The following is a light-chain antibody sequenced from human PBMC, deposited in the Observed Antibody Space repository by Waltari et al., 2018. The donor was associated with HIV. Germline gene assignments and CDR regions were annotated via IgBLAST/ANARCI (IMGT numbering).Light chain of an antibody. CDR1: SSNIGSNP. J-gene: IGLJ2*01. V-gene: IGLV1-44*01. Sequence: QSVLTQPPSASGTPGQRVTFSCSGSSSNIGSNPVDWYQKLPGTAPRLLIYNNNQRPPGVPDRFSGSKSGTSASLAISGLQSEDEADYYCAVWDDSLNGHGLFGGGTKLTVL. CDR3: AVWDDSLNGHGL. CDR2: NNN.